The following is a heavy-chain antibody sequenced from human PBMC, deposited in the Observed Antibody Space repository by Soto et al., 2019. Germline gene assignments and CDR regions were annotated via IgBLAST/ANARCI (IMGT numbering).Heavy chain of an antibody. J-gene: IGHJ4*02. D-gene: IGHD3-16*01. V-gene: IGHV4-59*08. CDR3: ARGGTPIDY. CDR1: GGSISNYY. CDR2: IYYSGST. Sequence: PSETLSLTCTVSGGSISNYYWSWIRQPPGKGLEWIGYIYYSGSTNYNPSLKSRVTISVDTSKNQFSLKLNSMTAADTALYYCARGGTPIDYWGQGTLVNVS.